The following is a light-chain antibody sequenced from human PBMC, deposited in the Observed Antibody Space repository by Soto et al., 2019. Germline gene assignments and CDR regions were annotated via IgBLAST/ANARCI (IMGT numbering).Light chain of an antibody. J-gene: IGKJ2*01. CDR2: YAS. Sequence: DIQMTQSPSTLSASVGDRVTITCRASQNISNWLAWYQQKPGKAPKLLIYYASSLETGVPSSFSGSGSGTEFTLTISRLQPDYSATYYCQPFNSYQYTFGQGTKVDIK. CDR3: QPFNSYQYT. V-gene: IGKV1-5*01. CDR1: QNISNW.